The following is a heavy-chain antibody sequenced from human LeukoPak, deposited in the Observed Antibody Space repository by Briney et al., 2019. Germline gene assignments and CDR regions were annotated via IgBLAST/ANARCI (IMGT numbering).Heavy chain of an antibody. Sequence: GGSLRPSCAASGFTFSSYWMSWVRQAPGKGLEWVANIKQDGSEKYYVDSVKGRFTISRDNAKNSLYLQMNSLRAEDTAVYYCARWAGIAAAGTRGYYYYYYMDVWGKGTTVTVSS. CDR1: GFTFSSYW. CDR3: ARWAGIAAAGTRGYYYYYYMDV. D-gene: IGHD6-13*01. V-gene: IGHV3-7*01. CDR2: IKQDGSEK. J-gene: IGHJ6*03.